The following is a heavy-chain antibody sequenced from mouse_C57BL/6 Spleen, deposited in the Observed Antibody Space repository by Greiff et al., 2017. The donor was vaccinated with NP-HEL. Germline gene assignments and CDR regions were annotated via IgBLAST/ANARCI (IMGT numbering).Heavy chain of an antibody. D-gene: IGHD1-1*01. V-gene: IGHV1-53*01. J-gene: IGHJ1*03. CDR3: ARADYYGSRDWYFDV. CDR2: INPSNGGT. CDR1: GYTFTSYW. Sequence: VQLQQPGTELVKPGASVKLSCKASGYTFTSYWMHWVKQRPGQGLEWIGNINPSNGGTNYNEKFKSKATLTVDKSSSTAYMQLSSLTSEDSAVYYCARADYYGSRDWYFDVWGTGTTVTVSS.